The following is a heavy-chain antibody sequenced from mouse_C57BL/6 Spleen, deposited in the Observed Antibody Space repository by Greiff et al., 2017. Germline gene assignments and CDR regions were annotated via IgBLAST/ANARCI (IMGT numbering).Heavy chain of an antibody. J-gene: IGHJ4*01. V-gene: IGHV1-82*01. D-gene: IGHD2-4*01. CDR1: GYAFSSSW. CDR3: ARGDYDGYAMDY. CDR2: IYPGDGDT. Sequence: VQLQQSGPELVKPGASVKISCKASGYAFSSSWMNWVKQRPGQGLEWIGRIYPGDGDTNYNGKFKGKATLTADKSSGTAYMRRSRLASEDSSVYFCARGDYDGYAMDYWGQGTSVTVSS.